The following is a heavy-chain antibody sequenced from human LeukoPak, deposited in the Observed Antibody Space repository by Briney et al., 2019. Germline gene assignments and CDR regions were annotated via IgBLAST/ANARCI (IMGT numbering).Heavy chain of an antibody. V-gene: IGHV1-18*01. Sequence: ASVKVSCKASGYTFTSYGISWVRQAPGQGLEWMGWISAYNGNTNYAQKLQGRVTMTTDTSTSTAYMELRSLRSDDTAVYYCARVLVGPYIGGWFDPWGQGTLVTVSS. CDR2: ISAYNGNT. CDR3: ARVLVGPYIGGWFDP. CDR1: GYTFTSYG. D-gene: IGHD1-26*01. J-gene: IGHJ5*02.